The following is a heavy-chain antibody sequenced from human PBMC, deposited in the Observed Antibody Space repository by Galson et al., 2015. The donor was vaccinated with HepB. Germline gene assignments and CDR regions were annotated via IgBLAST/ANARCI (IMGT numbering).Heavy chain of an antibody. Sequence: SLRLSCAASGFTFSSYGMHWVRQAPGKGLEWVAVIWYDGSNKYYADSVKGRFTISRDNSKNKLYLQMNSLRAEDTAVYYCARRRKERYCSSTSCLGYYYYYYMDVWGKGTTVTVSS. CDR3: ARRRKERYCSSTSCLGYYYYYYMDV. CDR1: GFTFSSYG. J-gene: IGHJ6*03. D-gene: IGHD2-2*01. V-gene: IGHV3-33*01. CDR2: IWYDGSNK.